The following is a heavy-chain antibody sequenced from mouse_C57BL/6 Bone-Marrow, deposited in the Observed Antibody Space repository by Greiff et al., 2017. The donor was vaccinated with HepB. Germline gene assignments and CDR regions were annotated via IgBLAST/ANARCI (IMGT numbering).Heavy chain of an antibody. J-gene: IGHJ2*01. D-gene: IGHD3-2*02. CDR1: GYTFTDYY. V-gene: IGHV1-19*01. CDR3: ARTDSSGHFDY. CDR2: INPYNGGT. Sequence: VQLKQSGPVLVKPGASVKMSCKASGYTFTDYYMNWVKQSHGKSLEWIGVINPYNGGTSYNQKFKGKATLTVDKSSSTAYMELNSLTSEDSAVYYCARTDSSGHFDYWGQGTTLTVSS.